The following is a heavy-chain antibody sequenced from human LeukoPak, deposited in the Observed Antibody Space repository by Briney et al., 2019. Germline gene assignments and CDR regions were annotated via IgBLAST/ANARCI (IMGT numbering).Heavy chain of an antibody. V-gene: IGHV4-59*12. J-gene: IGHJ5*02. Sequence: SETLSLTCTVSGGSIWSYYWSWIRQPPGKGLEWVGYIYFTGSTYYNPSLKCRVTISVDTSKNQFSLKLSSVTAADTAVYYCARDGGYCSGGSCQGFDPWGQGTLVTVSS. CDR1: GGSIWSYY. D-gene: IGHD2-15*01. CDR3: ARDGGYCSGGSCQGFDP. CDR2: IYFTGST.